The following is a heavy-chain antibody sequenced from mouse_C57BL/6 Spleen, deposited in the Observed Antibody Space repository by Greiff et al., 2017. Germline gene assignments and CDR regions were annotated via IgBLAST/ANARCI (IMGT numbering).Heavy chain of an antibody. CDR2: IDPTDSCT. J-gene: IGHJ4*01. Sequence: QVQLQQPGAELVKPGASVKLSCKASGYTFTSYWMQWVKQRPGQGLEWIGEIDPTDSCTNYNQKFKGKATLTVDTSSSTAYMQLSSLTSEDSAVYYCARYRGGDRCDMDVWGQGTSVTVSS. D-gene: IGHD2-13*01. CDR3: ARYRGGDRCDMDV. V-gene: IGHV1-50*01. CDR1: GYTFTSYW.